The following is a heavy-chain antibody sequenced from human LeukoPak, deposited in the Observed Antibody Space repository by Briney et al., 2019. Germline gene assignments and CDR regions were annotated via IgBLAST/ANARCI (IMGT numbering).Heavy chain of an antibody. Sequence: GGSLRLSCAASGFTFSSYWKHWVRQAPGKGLVWVSRINSDGSSTSYADSVKGRFTISRDNAKNTLYLQMNSLRAEDTAVCYCVRDPPYYYYMDVWGKGTTVTVSS. V-gene: IGHV3-74*01. CDR1: GFTFSSYW. CDR3: VRDPPYYYYMDV. CDR2: INSDGSST. J-gene: IGHJ6*03.